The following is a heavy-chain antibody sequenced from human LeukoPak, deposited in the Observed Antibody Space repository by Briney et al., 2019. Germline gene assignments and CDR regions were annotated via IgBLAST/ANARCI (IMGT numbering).Heavy chain of an antibody. CDR1: GFSFSSYA. CDR3: AKEVTMIVVVTDAFDI. CDR2: ISGSGGRT. D-gene: IGHD3-22*01. V-gene: IGHV3-23*01. Sequence: GRSLTLSCAASGFSFSSYAMSWVRQAPGKGLEWVSAISGSGGRTYYADSVKGRFTISRDNSKNTLYLQMNSLRAEDTAVYYCAKEVTMIVVVTDAFDIWGQGTMVTVSS. J-gene: IGHJ3*02.